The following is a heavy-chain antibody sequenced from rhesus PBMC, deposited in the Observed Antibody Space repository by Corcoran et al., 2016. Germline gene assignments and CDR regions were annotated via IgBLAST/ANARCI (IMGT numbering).Heavy chain of an antibody. CDR2: IQGSGGSN. V-gene: IGHV4S14*01. J-gene: IGHJ4*01. CDR1: GGSLSGYYY. CDR3: ASGRKGSGWYGF. D-gene: IGHD6-31*01. Sequence: VQLQESGPGLVKPSETLSLTCAVSGGSLSGYYYWSWIRQPPGKGLEWSGSIQGSGGSNYLNPSLKSRVTLSIDTSKNQFSLKLSSVTAADTAVYYCASGRKGSGWYGFWGQGVLVTVSS.